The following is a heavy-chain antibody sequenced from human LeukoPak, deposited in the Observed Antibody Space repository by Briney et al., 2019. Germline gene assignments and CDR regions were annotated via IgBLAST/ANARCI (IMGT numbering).Heavy chain of an antibody. CDR3: ARDFEATYSSSNFDY. D-gene: IGHD6-6*01. CDR1: GYTFTGYY. Sequence: ASVKVSCKASGYTFTGYYTHWVRQAPGQGLEWMGWINPNSGGTNYAQKFQGRVTMTRDTSISTAYMELSRLRSDDTAVYYCARDFEATYSSSNFDYWGQGTLVTVSS. V-gene: IGHV1-2*02. CDR2: INPNSGGT. J-gene: IGHJ4*02.